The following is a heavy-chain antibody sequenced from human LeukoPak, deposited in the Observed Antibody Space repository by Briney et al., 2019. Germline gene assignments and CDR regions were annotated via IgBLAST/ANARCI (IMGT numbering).Heavy chain of an antibody. J-gene: IGHJ3*02. CDR3: GRACSSSTCGSRGGVYAVDI. V-gene: IGHV3-21*01. Sequence: GGSLTLSCSASGFTFSSYSIDWVRQAPGKGLEWVSFISSGGGSISYADSVKGRFTISRENAKNSLYLQMSSLRAEDTAVYYCGRACSSSTCGSRGGVYAVDIWGQGTMVTVSS. D-gene: IGHD2-2*01. CDR2: ISSGGGSI. CDR1: GFTFSSYS.